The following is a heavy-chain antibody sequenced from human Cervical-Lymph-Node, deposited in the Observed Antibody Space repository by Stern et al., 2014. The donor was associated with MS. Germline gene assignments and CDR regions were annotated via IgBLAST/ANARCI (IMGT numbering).Heavy chain of an antibody. D-gene: IGHD1-1*01. J-gene: IGHJ6*02. Sequence: QVQLVQSGAEVKKPGASVKVPCKASGYTFTGYYLHWVRQAPGQGLEWMGRINPNSGDTKYAQNFQDRVTMTRDTSISTAYMELSRLRSDDTAVYYCARSLNWNDVEDHHYGLDVWGQGTTVTVSS. CDR3: ARSLNWNDVEDHHYGLDV. CDR2: INPNSGDT. V-gene: IGHV1-2*06. CDR1: GYTFTGYY.